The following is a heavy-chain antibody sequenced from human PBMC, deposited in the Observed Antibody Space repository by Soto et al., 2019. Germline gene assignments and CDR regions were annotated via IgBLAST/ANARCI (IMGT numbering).Heavy chain of an antibody. CDR2: IVVGSGNT. Sequence: QMQLVQSGPEVKKPGTSVKVSCKASGFTFTSSAVQWVRQARGQRLEWIGWIVVGSGNTNYAQKFQERVTITRDMSTSTAYMELSSLRSEDTAVYYCAADRVVGATGVFGWGQGTLVTVSS. J-gene: IGHJ4*02. V-gene: IGHV1-58*01. D-gene: IGHD1-26*01. CDR1: GFTFTSSA. CDR3: AADRVVGATGVFG.